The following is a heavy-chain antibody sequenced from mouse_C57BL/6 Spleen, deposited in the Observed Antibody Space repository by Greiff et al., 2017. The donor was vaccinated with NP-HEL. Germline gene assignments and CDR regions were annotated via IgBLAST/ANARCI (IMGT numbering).Heavy chain of an antibody. CDR1: GFTFSSYG. CDR2: ISSGGSYT. Sequence: EVQGVESGGDLVKPGGSLKLSCAASGFTFSSYGMSWVRQTPDKRLEWVATISSGGSYTYYPDSVKGRFTISRDNAKNILYLQMSNLKSEDTAMYYCARNLLTTGVAEGLYAMDYWGQGTSVTVSS. V-gene: IGHV5-6*01. D-gene: IGHD1-1*01. J-gene: IGHJ4*01. CDR3: ARNLLTTGVAEGLYAMDY.